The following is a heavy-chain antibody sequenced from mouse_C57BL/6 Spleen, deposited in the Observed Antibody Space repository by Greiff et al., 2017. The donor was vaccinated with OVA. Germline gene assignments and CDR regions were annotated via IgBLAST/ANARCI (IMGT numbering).Heavy chain of an antibody. CDR1: GFSLTSYG. Sequence: VKVVESGPGLVAPSQSLSITCTVSGFSLTSYGVDWVRQSPGKGLEWLGVIWGVGSTNYNSALKSRLSISKDNSKSQVFLKMNSLQTDDTAMYYCASSYYYGSRALFAYWGQGTLVTVSA. CDR2: IWGVGST. V-gene: IGHV2-6*01. CDR3: ASSYYYGSRALFAY. J-gene: IGHJ3*01. D-gene: IGHD1-1*01.